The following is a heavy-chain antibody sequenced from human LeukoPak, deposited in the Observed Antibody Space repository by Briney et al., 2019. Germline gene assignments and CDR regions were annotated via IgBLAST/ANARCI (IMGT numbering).Heavy chain of an antibody. D-gene: IGHD1-26*01. Sequence: KPSETPSLTCTVSGGSISNYYWSWIRQPPRKGLGWIGHIYSSGSTTYSPSLKSRVTMSVDTSKNQFSLKLTSVTAADTAVYYCARHRSDGTYPLDYWGQGALVTVSS. CDR1: GGSISNYY. CDR3: ARHRSDGTYPLDY. CDR2: IYSSGST. V-gene: IGHV4-59*08. J-gene: IGHJ4*02.